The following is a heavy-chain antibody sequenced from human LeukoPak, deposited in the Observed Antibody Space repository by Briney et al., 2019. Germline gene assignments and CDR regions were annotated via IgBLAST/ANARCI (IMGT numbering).Heavy chain of an antibody. Sequence: GASVKVSCKASAYTSPNYGITWVRQAPGRGLEWMGWISTYNGNTQYAQKFQGRVTMTTDTPTKTVYMELSNLRSNDTAVYYCAXXAKGAFFYYYMEVWGKGTTVTVSS. V-gene: IGHV1-18*01. CDR2: ISTYNGNT. CDR3: AXXAKGAFFYYYMEV. CDR1: AYTSPNYG. J-gene: IGHJ6*03.